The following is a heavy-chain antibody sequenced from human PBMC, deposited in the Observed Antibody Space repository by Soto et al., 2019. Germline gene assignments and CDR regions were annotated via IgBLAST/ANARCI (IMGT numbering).Heavy chain of an antibody. V-gene: IGHV1-46*01. Sequence: QAHLVQSATEVKNPGASVKVSCRASGYAFINYYIHWVRQAPGQGLEWMGVINPIDGSTRYTQKFHDRVTITTDTSTTTVYLELSRLKSDDTAVYYCARQGYMYRKSGLDVWGQGTTVAVSS. J-gene: IGHJ6*02. CDR1: GYAFINYY. D-gene: IGHD5-12*01. CDR3: ARQGYMYRKSGLDV. CDR2: INPIDGST.